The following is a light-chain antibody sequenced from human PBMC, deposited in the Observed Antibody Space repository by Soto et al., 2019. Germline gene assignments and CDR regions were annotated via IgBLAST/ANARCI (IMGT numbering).Light chain of an antibody. CDR3: QSYDSSLSAVV. CDR1: SSNIGAGYD. Sequence: QPVLTQPPSVSGAPGQRVTISCTGSSSNIGAGYDVHWYQQLPGTAPKLLIYGNSNRPSGVPDRFSGSKSGTPASLAITGLQAEDEADYYCQSYDSSLSAVVFGGGTKLTVL. J-gene: IGLJ2*01. CDR2: GNS. V-gene: IGLV1-40*01.